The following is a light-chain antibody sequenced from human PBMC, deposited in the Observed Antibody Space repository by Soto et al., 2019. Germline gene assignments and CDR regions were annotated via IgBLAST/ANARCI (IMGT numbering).Light chain of an antibody. CDR2: EVT. Sequence: QSALTQPPSASGSPGQSVTISCTGTSSDVGGYDYVSWYQQHPGKAPKLMIYEVTKRPSGVPDRFSGSKSGNTASLTVSGLQAEDEADYYCSSFADGNSVVFGGGTKLTVL. V-gene: IGLV2-8*01. CDR1: SSDVGGYDY. J-gene: IGLJ2*01. CDR3: SSFADGNSVV.